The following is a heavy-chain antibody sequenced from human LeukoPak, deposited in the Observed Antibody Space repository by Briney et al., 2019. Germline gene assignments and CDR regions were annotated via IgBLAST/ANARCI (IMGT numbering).Heavy chain of an antibody. Sequence: GGSLRLSCAASGFTFSDYNMRWIRQAPGKGLEWVAFIQYDGSNKYYADSVKGRFTISRDNSKNTVYLHMNSLRAEDTTVYYCAKEDSAWYLDYWGQGTLVTVSS. CDR3: AKEDSAWYLDY. CDR2: IQYDGSNK. J-gene: IGHJ4*02. D-gene: IGHD6-19*01. V-gene: IGHV3-30*02. CDR1: GFTFSDYN.